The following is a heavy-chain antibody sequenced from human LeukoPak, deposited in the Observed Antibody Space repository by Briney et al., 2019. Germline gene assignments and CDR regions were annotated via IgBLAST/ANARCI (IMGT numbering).Heavy chain of an antibody. J-gene: IGHJ5*02. V-gene: IGHV4-59*01. D-gene: IGHD2-2*01. CDR3: AIWRGLGYCSSTSCFRFVP. CDR2: IYYSGST. CDR1: GGSISSYY. Sequence: SETLSLTCTVSGGSISSYYWSWIRQPPGKGLEWIGYIYYSGSTNYNPSLKSRVTISVDTSKNQFSLKLSSVTAADTAVYYCAIWRGLGYCSSTSCFRFVPWGQGTLVTVSS.